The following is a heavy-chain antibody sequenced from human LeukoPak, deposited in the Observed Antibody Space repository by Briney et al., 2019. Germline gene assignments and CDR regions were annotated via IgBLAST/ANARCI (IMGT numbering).Heavy chain of an antibody. CDR1: GFTFSSYW. J-gene: IGHJ4*02. D-gene: IGHD6-13*01. V-gene: IGHV3-7*04. CDR3: AGGYSSNWHYFEY. Sequence: GGSLRLSCAASGFTFSSYWMSWVRQAPGKGLEWVANIKQDGGEKYYVDSVKGRFTISRDNAKNSLYLQMSSLRVEDTAVYYCAGGYSSNWHYFEYWGQGTLVTVSS. CDR2: IKQDGGEK.